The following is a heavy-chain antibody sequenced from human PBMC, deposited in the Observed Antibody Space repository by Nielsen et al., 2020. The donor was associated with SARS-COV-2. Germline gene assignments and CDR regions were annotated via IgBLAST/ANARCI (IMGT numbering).Heavy chain of an antibody. Sequence: SVKVSCKASGDTFNNYAISWVRQAPGQGLEWMGGIIAISGTRTYAQKFQGRVTMTRDTSANTAYMELSSLSSEDTAVYYCARITPSSGWDYWGQGTLVTVSS. D-gene: IGHD6-19*01. CDR3: ARITPSSGWDY. V-gene: IGHV1-69*05. CDR2: IIAISGTR. CDR1: GDTFNNYA. J-gene: IGHJ4*02.